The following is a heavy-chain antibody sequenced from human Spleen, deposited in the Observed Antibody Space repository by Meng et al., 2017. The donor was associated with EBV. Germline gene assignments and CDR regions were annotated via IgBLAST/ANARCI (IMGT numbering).Heavy chain of an antibody. Sequence: PSDPLSLPCAFSVRSFLAYYSCWIRPPPGKVLALFGAINHTVSTNFNASLKSRVTISIATSKNQFSLKLSSVTAADTAVYYCALFNGYRLGIFVYWGQGTLVTVSS. J-gene: IGHJ4*02. D-gene: IGHD3-9*01. V-gene: IGHV4-34*01. CDR3: ALFNGYRLGIFVY. CDR2: INHTVST. CDR1: VRSFLAYY.